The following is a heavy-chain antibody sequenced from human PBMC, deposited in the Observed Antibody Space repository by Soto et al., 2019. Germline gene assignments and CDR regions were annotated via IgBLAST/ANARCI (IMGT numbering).Heavy chain of an antibody. D-gene: IGHD6-19*01. CDR1: GFTFSVSA. J-gene: IGHJ4*02. Sequence: GGSLRLSCAASGFTFSVSAMHWVRQASGKGLEWVGRIRSRANRYATAYAASVKGRFTISRDDSKNTAYLQMNCLKTEDTAVYYCARLYSSGFDYWGQGALVTVSS. V-gene: IGHV3-73*01. CDR2: IRSRANRYAT. CDR3: ARLYSSGFDY.